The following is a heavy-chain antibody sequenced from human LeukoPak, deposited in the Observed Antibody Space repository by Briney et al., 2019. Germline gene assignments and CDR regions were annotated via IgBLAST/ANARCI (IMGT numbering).Heavy chain of an antibody. CDR1: GFTFDDYA. V-gene: IGHV3-9*01. J-gene: IGHJ6*02. CDR3: AKDILADYYGMDV. CDR2: IRWNSGSI. Sequence: PGGSLRLSCAASGFTFDDYAMHWVRQAPGKGLEWVSGIRWNSGSIVYADSVKGRFTISRDNAKNSLYLKMNSLRAEDTALYYCAKDILADYYGMDVWGQGTTVTVSS.